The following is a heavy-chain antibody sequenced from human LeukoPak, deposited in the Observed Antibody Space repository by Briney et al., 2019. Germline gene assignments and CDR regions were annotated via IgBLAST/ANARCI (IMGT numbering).Heavy chain of an antibody. CDR3: AKAQAITGRNLFDP. D-gene: IGHD1-20*01. CDR1: GFTFSNAY. Sequence: GGSLRLSCAASGFTFSNAYMNWVRQAPGKGLEWVSSISDTTYYADSVKGRFTISRDNSKNTLYLQMNSLTTEDTAVYYCAKAQAITGRNLFDPWGQGTLVTVSS. CDR2: ISDTT. J-gene: IGHJ5*02. V-gene: IGHV3-23*01.